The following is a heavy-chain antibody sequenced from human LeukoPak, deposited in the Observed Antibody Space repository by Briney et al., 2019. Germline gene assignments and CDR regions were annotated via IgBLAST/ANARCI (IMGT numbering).Heavy chain of an antibody. CDR3: ATLGDFPFDY. CDR2: IYYSGST. Sequence: SETLSLTCTVSGGSISSGNYYWSWIRQPPGKGLEWIGYIYYSGSTNYNPSLKSRVTMSIDASKKQFSLKLSSVTAADTAVYYCATLGDFPFDYWGQGTLVTVSS. J-gene: IGHJ4*02. D-gene: IGHD4-17*01. CDR1: GGSISSGNYY. V-gene: IGHV4-61*01.